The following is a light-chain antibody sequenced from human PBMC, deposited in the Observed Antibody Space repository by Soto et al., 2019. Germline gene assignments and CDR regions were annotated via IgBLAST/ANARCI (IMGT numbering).Light chain of an antibody. CDR3: QQYNYWPPIT. CDR1: QSVSSN. Sequence: MMTQSPATLSLSPGEIATLSCRASQSVSSNLAWYQQKPGQAPRLLIYAASTRVTGIPARFSGSGSGTEFTLTISSLQSEDSAVYYCQQYNYWPPITFGQGTRLEIK. V-gene: IGKV3-15*01. CDR2: AAS. J-gene: IGKJ5*01.